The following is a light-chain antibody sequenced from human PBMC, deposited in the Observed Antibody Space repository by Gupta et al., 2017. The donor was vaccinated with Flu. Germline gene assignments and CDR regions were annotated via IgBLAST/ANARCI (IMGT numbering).Light chain of an antibody. CDR3: QQYYDNLA. CDR1: HSILYSYNNKKY. Sequence: DIVMTQYPDYLAVSLGERDTINCKSSHSILYSYNNKKYLTLYQQKPGQPPKLLIYWSSTRESGVPDRFSGSGSGTYFTLTISGLQAEDVAVYYYQQYYDNLAFGQGTKVEIK. CDR2: WSS. J-gene: IGKJ1*01. V-gene: IGKV4-1*01.